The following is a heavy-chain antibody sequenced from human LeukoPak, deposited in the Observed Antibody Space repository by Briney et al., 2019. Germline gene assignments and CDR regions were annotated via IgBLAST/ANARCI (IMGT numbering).Heavy chain of an antibody. D-gene: IGHD3-22*01. Sequence: SQTLSLTCTVSGGSISSGSYYWSWIRQPPGKGLEWIGEINHSGSTNYNPSLKSRVTISVDTSKNQFSLKLSSVTAADTAVYYCARGLRLGSSGYYKRYNWFDPWGQGTLVTVSS. J-gene: IGHJ5*02. V-gene: IGHV4-39*07. CDR2: INHSGST. CDR3: ARGLRLGSSGYYKRYNWFDP. CDR1: GGSISSGSYY.